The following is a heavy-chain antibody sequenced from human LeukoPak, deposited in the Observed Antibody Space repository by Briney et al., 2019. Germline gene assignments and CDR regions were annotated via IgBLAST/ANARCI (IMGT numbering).Heavy chain of an antibody. D-gene: IGHD2-21*02. CDR2: TTHDGRT. CDR3: APIYGDFSDFDY. V-gene: IGHV4-34*01. J-gene: IGHJ4*02. Sequence: PSETLSLTCGVYGASSSNYCWNWIRQPPGKGLEWIGETTHDGRTNYSPSLRGRATISGDTSKSQFSLKLYSVTAADTAVYYCAPIYGDFSDFDYWGLGTLVTVSS. CDR1: GASSSNYC.